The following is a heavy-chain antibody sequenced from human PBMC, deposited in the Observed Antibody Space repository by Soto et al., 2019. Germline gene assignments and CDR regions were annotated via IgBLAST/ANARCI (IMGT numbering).Heavy chain of an antibody. CDR2: IYPGDSDT. CDR1: GYSFTSYW. CDR3: ARRPYCGGKVRMFDY. Sequence: GESLKISCKGSGYSFTSYWIGWVRQMPGKGLEWMGIIYPGDSDTRYSPSFQGQVTISADKSISTAYLQWSSLKASDTAMYYCARRPYCGGKVRMFDYWGQGTLVTVSS. V-gene: IGHV5-51*01. J-gene: IGHJ4*02. D-gene: IGHD2-21*01.